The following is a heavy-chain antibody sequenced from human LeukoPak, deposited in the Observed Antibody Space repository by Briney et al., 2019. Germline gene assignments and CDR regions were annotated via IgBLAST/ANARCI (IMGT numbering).Heavy chain of an antibody. CDR3: ARGRITMIVVDAFDI. Sequence: GGSLRLSCAASGFTFDDYGMSWVRQAPGKGLEWVSGINWNGGSTGYADSVKGRFTISRDNAKNSLYLQMNGLRAEDTALYYCARGRITMIVVDAFDIWGQGTMVTVSS. V-gene: IGHV3-20*04. J-gene: IGHJ3*02. CDR1: GFTFDDYG. CDR2: INWNGGST. D-gene: IGHD3-22*01.